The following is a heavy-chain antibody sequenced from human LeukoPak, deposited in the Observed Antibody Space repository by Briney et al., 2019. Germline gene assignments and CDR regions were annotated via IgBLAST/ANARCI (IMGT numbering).Heavy chain of an antibody. D-gene: IGHD6-13*01. CDR1: GFTFSSYA. CDR2: ISYDGSNK. J-gene: IGHJ6*02. CDR3: ARDVVGSSNNGMVV. V-gene: IGHV3-30-3*01. Sequence: GRSLRLSCAASGFTFSSYAMHWVRQAPGKGLEWVAVISYDGSNKYYADSVKGRFTISRDNSKNTLYLQMNSLRAEDTAVYYCARDVVGSSNNGMVVWGQGTTVTVSS.